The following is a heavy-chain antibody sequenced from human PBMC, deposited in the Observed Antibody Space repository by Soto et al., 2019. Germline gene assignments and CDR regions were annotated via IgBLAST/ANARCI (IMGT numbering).Heavy chain of an antibody. J-gene: IGHJ4*02. CDR1: GWSISSYY. CDR3: AAGGGLPRYY. CDR2: IYYRANP. D-gene: IGHD5-12*01. V-gene: IGHV4-59*12. Sequence: SETLSLTCTVSGWSISSYYWSWIRQPPGKGLEWIGYIYYRANPNYNPSLKSRVTISQDTSKNQFSLKLSSVTAADTAVYYCAAGGGLPRYYWGQGTLVTVSS.